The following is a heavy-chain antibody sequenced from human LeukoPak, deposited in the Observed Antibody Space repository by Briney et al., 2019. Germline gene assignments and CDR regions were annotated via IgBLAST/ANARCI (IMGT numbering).Heavy chain of an antibody. Sequence: GGSLRLSCAASGFTFDDYGMSWVRQAPGKGLEWVSAISGSGGSTYYADSVKGRFTISRDNSKNTLYLQMNSLRAEDTAVYYCAKGFRDSSGYSPFDYWGQGTLVTVSS. D-gene: IGHD3-22*01. CDR3: AKGFRDSSGYSPFDY. CDR1: GFTFDDYG. V-gene: IGHV3-23*01. J-gene: IGHJ4*02. CDR2: ISGSGGST.